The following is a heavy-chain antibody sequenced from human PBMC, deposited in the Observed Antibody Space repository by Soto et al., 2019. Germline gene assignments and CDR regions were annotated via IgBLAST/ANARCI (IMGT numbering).Heavy chain of an antibody. V-gene: IGHV1-69*01. CDR1: GGTFSSYA. CDR2: IIPIFGTA. CDR3: ASRYCSSTSCHPTIDAFDI. Sequence: QVQLVQSGAEVKKPGSSVKVSCTASGGTFSSYAISWVRQAPGQGLAWMGGIIPIFGTANYAQNFQGGVTIAAAESTSTAYMELSSLRSEDTAVYYCASRYCSSTSCHPTIDAFDIWGQGTMVTVSS. J-gene: IGHJ3*02. D-gene: IGHD2-2*01.